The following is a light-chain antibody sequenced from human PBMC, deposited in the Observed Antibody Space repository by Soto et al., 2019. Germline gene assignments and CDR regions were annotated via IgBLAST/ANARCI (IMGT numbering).Light chain of an antibody. Sequence: QSVLTQPASVSGSPGQSITISCTGTISDIGGYNFISWYQHHPGKAPKLMIYEVTNRPSGVSNRFSGSKSGNTASLTISGLQAEDEADYYCSSYTTSHVVFGGGTKVTVL. CDR3: SSYTTSHVV. CDR1: ISDIGGYNF. J-gene: IGLJ2*01. CDR2: EVT. V-gene: IGLV2-14*01.